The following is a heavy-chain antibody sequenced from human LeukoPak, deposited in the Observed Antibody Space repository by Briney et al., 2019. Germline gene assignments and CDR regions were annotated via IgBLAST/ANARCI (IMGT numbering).Heavy chain of an antibody. CDR2: TSSSDPGT. Sequence: PGGSLRLSCAASGFPLSSYAMSWVRQASGKGLEWVSATSSSDPGTYYADSVRGRFTISRDNSKNTLYLQMNSLRAEDTAVYYCAKGASWYSYGHFDYWGQGTLVTVSS. CDR1: GFPLSSYA. D-gene: IGHD5-18*01. V-gene: IGHV3-23*01. J-gene: IGHJ4*02. CDR3: AKGASWYSYGHFDY.